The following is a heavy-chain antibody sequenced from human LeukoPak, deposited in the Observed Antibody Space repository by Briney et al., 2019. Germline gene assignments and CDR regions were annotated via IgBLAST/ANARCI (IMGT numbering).Heavy chain of an antibody. Sequence: SETLSLTCAVSGSSISSGYYWGWIRQPPGKGLEWIGSIYHSGSTYYNPSLKSRVTISVDTSKNQFSLKLSSVTAADTAVYYCARGYVDTADHWFDPWGQGTLVTVSS. J-gene: IGHJ5*02. CDR2: IYHSGST. V-gene: IGHV4-38-2*01. CDR3: ARGYVDTADHWFDP. CDR1: GSSISSGYY. D-gene: IGHD5-18*01.